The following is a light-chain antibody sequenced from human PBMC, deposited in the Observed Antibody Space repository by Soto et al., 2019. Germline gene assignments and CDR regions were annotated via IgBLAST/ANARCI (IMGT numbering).Light chain of an antibody. CDR1: QRISGY. J-gene: IGKJ2*01. CDR3: HQSYSAPPT. CDR2: HTS. V-gene: IGKV1-39*01. Sequence: DIQMTQSPSSLSASVGDRVTITCRASQRISGYLNWFQQKPGKAPNLLVYHTSTLQSGVPPRFSGSGSGTDFTLTISSLQPEDFATYYCHQSYSAPPTFGQGTKLDIK.